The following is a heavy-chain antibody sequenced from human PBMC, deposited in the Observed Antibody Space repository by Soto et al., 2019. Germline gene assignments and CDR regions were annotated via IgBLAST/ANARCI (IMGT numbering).Heavy chain of an antibody. CDR1: GFTFSSYA. D-gene: IGHD3-3*01. J-gene: IGHJ5*02. CDR3: AKGCIRFLEWFLNWFDP. CDR2: ISGSGGST. V-gene: IGHV3-23*01. Sequence: GGSLRLSCAASGFTFSSYAMSWVRQAPGKGLEWVSAISGSGGSTYYADSVKGRFTISRDNSKNTLYLQMNSLRAEDTAVYYCAKGCIRFLEWFLNWFDPWGQGTLVTVSS.